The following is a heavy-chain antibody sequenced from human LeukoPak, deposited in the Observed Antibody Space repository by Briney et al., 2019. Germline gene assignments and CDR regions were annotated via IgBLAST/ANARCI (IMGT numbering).Heavy chain of an antibody. CDR1: GGSISSYY. Sequence: SETLSLTCTVSGGSISSYYWSWIRQPPGKGLEWIGYIYYSGSTNYNPSLKSRGTISVDTSKNQSSLKLSSVTAADTAVYYCARDSSGGYYNWGQGTLVTVSS. V-gene: IGHV4-59*01. CDR3: ARDSSGGYYN. CDR2: IYYSGST. J-gene: IGHJ4*02. D-gene: IGHD1-26*01.